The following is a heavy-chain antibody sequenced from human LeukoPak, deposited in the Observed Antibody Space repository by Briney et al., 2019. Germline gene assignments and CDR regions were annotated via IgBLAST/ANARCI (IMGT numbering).Heavy chain of an antibody. V-gene: IGHV4-59*08. Sequence: SETLSLTCTGSGGSISSYYCSWIRQPPAHGLGWIGYIYYSGSTNYNPSLKSRVTISVDTSKNQFSLKLSSVTAADTAVYYCARLRGGSSFDYWGQGTLVTVSS. D-gene: IGHD2-15*01. J-gene: IGHJ4*02. CDR2: IYYSGST. CDR3: ARLRGGSSFDY. CDR1: GGSISSYY.